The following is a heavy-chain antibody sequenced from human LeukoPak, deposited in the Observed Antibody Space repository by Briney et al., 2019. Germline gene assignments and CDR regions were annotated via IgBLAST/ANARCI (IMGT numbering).Heavy chain of an antibody. CDR3: TRRSSRPYFDY. J-gene: IGHJ4*02. CDR1: GYRFTGYW. D-gene: IGHD2-2*01. V-gene: IGHV5-51*01. Sequence: GESLKISCKGSGYRFTGYWIAWVRQMPGKGLEWMGSIYPGDSDSTYSPSFQGQVTISAAKSISTSYLQWGSLKASDTAIYYCTRRSSRPYFDYWGQGTLVTVSS. CDR2: IYPGDSDS.